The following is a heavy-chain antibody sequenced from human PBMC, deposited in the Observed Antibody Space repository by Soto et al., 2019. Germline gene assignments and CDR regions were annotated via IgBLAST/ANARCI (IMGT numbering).Heavy chain of an antibody. V-gene: IGHV1-46*01. CDR2: INPSGGST. D-gene: IGHD3-22*01. J-gene: IGHJ4*02. CDR3: ARDYYDSSGYYYGLPNY. Sequence: ASVKVSCKASRYTFTSYYMHWVRQSPGQGLEWMGIINPSGGSTSYAQKFQGRVTMTRDTSTSTVYMELSSLRSEDTAVYYCARDYYDSSGYYYGLPNYWGQGTLVTVSS. CDR1: RYTFTSYY.